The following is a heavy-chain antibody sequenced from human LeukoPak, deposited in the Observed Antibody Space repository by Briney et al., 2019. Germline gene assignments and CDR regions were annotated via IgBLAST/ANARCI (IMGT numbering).Heavy chain of an antibody. CDR2: ISGSGGST. J-gene: IGHJ4*02. CDR3: AKDHCGSTSCSGYFDY. D-gene: IGHD2-2*01. CDR1: GFTFSSYA. Sequence: PGGSLRLSCAASGFTFSSYAMKWVRQSPEKGLEWVSVISGSGGSTHYADSAKGRFTISRDNSKNTLYLQMNSLRAEDAAVYYCAKDHCGSTSCSGYFDYWGQGTLVAVSS. V-gene: IGHV3-23*01.